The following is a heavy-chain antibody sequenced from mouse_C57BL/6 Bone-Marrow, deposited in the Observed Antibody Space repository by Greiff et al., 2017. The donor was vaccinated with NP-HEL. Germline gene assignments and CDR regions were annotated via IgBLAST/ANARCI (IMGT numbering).Heavy chain of an antibody. J-gene: IGHJ4*01. V-gene: IGHV14-1*01. CDR2: IDPEDGDT. Sequence: EVKLQESGAELVRPGASVKLSCTASGFNIKDYYMHWVKQRPEQGLEWIGRIDPEDGDTEYAPKFQGKATMTADTSSNTAYLQLSSLTSEDTAVYYCTRYYYGSSVYYAMDYWGQGTSVTVSS. CDR1: GFNIKDYY. D-gene: IGHD1-1*01. CDR3: TRYYYGSSVYYAMDY.